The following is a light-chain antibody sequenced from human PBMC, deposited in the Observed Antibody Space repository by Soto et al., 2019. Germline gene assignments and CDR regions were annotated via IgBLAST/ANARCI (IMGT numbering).Light chain of an antibody. CDR2: GSS. V-gene: IGKV3-20*01. CDR3: QQFGSSPGT. J-gene: IGKJ1*01. Sequence: IVLTQSPGTLSLSPGERATLSCRASQSVTSSYLAWYQQTPGQAPRLRIYGSSSRDTGIPDRVSGSGSGTDVTLTISRLEPEDFALYYCQQFGSSPGTFGQGTKVDIK. CDR1: QSVTSSY.